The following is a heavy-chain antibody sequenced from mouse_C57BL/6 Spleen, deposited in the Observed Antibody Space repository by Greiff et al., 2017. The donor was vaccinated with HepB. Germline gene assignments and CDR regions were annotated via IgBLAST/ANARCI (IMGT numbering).Heavy chain of an antibody. V-gene: IGHV3-1*01. CDR3: AREAGDRYFDV. CDR2: ISYSGST. J-gene: IGHJ1*03. CDR1: GYSITSGYD. D-gene: IGHD3-3*01. Sequence: EVQRVESGPGMVKPSQSLSLTCTVTGYSITSGYDWHWIRHFPGNKLEWMGYISYSGSTNYNPSLKSRISITHDTSKNHFFLKLNSVTTEDTATYYCAREAGDRYFDVWGTGTTVTVSS.